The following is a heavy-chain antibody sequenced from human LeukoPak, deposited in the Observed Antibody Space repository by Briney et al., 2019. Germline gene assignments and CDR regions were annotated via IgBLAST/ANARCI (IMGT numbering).Heavy chain of an antibody. CDR2: IYSGGST. CDR3: AIEEDAAMVI. D-gene: IGHD5-18*01. Sequence: LTGGCLRLSCAASGFTVSSNYMSWVRKAPGKGLGWVSVIYSGGSTYYADSVKGRFTISRDSSKNTLYLQMDSLTAEDTAVYYCAIEEDAAMVIRGQGTMVTVSS. J-gene: IGHJ4*02. CDR1: GFTVSSNY. V-gene: IGHV3-53*01.